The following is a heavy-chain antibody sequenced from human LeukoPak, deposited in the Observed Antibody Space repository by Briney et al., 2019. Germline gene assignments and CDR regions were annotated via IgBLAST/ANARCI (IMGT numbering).Heavy chain of an antibody. CDR3: AILCYSSGWSEDYDYYYGMDV. D-gene: IGHD6-19*01. V-gene: IGHV4-34*01. CDR2: INHSGST. J-gene: IGHJ6*02. CDR1: GGSFSGYY. Sequence: SETLSLTCAVYGGSFSGYYWSWIRQPPGRGLEWIGEINHSGSTNYNPSLKSRVTISEDTSKNQFSLQLNSVTPEDTAVYYCAILCYSSGWSEDYDYYYGMDVWGQGTTVTVSS.